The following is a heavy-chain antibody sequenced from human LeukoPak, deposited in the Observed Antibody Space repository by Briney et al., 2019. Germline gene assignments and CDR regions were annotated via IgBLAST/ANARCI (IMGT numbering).Heavy chain of an antibody. CDR2: INHSGST. J-gene: IGHJ4*02. Sequence: SETLSLICAVYGGSFSGYYWSWIRQPPGKGLEWIGEINHSGSTNYNPSLKSRVTISVDTSKNQFSLKLSSVTAADTAVYYCARVLSGSRITMVRGVLYYFDYWGQGTLVTVSS. D-gene: IGHD3-10*01. V-gene: IGHV4-34*01. CDR1: GGSFSGYY. CDR3: ARVLSGSRITMVRGVLYYFDY.